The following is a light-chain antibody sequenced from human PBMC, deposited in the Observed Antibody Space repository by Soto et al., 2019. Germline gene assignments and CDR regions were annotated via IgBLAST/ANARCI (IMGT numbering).Light chain of an antibody. V-gene: IGKV1-12*02. CDR2: ASSTSS. J-gene: IGKJ4*01. CDR3: QEANSFT. Sequence: IQMTQSPSSVSASVGDRVTITCRASQGISSWLAWYQQKPGRAPNLLIYASSTSSSLQSGVPSRFNGSGSGTDFTLTISSLEPEDFATYYCQEANSFTFGGGTKVEIK. CDR1: QGISSW.